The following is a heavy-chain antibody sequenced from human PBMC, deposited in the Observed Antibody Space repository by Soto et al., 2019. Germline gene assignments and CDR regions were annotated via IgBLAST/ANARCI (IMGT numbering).Heavy chain of an antibody. CDR2: LSPXGXXX. D-gene: IGHD3-3*01. J-gene: IGHJ4*02. CDR3: AKSKDSTIFGVVIYYFDA. Sequence: RALRGTCVASGFRRSSFRMNWVRQAPGKGLEWVSSLSPXGXXXXXXXSVKGRFTISRDNAKNTLFLQMDSLRAEDTAVYFCAKSKDSTIFGVVIYYFDAWGPGALVTVS. CDR1: GFRRSSFR. V-gene: IGHV3-21*04.